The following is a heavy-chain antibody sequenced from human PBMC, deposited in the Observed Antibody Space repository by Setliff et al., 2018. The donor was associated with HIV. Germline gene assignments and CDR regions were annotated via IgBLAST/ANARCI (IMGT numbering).Heavy chain of an antibody. CDR1: GGSINSNSYY. CDR2: IYHSGRT. Sequence: SETLSLTCTVSGGSINSNSYYWGWIRQPPGKGLEWIGSIYHSGRTYYNPSLKIRVTISVDTSKNQFSLKLTSVTAADTAVYYCARDSGYSFGFNYFDYWGQGTLVTVSS. CDR3: ARDSGYSFGFNYFDY. D-gene: IGHD5-18*01. V-gene: IGHV4-39*07. J-gene: IGHJ4*02.